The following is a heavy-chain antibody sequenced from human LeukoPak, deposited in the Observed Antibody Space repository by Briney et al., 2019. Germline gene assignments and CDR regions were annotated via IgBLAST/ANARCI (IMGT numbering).Heavy chain of an antibody. V-gene: IGHV4-4*02. CDR3: ARALFWSGYSVDY. Sequence: KTSGTLSLTCAVSGESISSSNWWSWVRQPPGKGLEWIGEIYHSGTTYYNPSLKSRVTISVDKSKNQFSLKLSSVTAADTAVYYCARALFWSGYSVDYWGQGTLVTVSS. CDR1: GESISSSNW. CDR2: IYHSGTT. D-gene: IGHD3-3*01. J-gene: IGHJ4*02.